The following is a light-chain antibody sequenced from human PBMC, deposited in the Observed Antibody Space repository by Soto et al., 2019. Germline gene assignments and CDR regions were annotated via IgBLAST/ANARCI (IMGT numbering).Light chain of an antibody. CDR3: QHYGTSSWT. J-gene: IGKJ1*01. CDR2: GTS. Sequence: EIVLTQSPGTLSLSPGERATLSCRASQGVSSSYLTWYQQKPGQAPMLLIYGTSSRATGIPDRFSGSGSGTDFTLTISSLEPEDIAVYYCQHYGTSSWTFGQGTKVEIK. CDR1: QGVSSSY. V-gene: IGKV3-20*01.